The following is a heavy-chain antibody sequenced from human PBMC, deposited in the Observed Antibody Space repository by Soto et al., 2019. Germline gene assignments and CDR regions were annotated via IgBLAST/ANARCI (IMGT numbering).Heavy chain of an antibody. J-gene: IGHJ6*02. Sequence: GGSLRLSCAASGFTFSTYPMVWVRQAPGKGLEAISSISGSGDKTYYKDSVKGRFTISRDNSKNTVDLQMNSLRPEDTAVYYCAKILSTVTTYYYGMDAWGQGTTVTVSS. CDR2: ISGSGDKT. CDR3: AKILSTVTTYYYGMDA. V-gene: IGHV3-23*01. D-gene: IGHD4-17*01. CDR1: GFTFSTYP.